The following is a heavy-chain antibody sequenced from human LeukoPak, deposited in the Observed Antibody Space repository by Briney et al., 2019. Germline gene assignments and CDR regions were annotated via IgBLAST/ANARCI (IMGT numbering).Heavy chain of an antibody. D-gene: IGHD3-3*01. V-gene: IGHV1-24*01. CDR1: GYTLTELS. CDR3: ARAGSTVRFLERPFDY. Sequence: ASVKVSCKVSGYTLTELSMHWVRQAPGKGLEWMGGFDPEDGETIYAQKFQGRVTMTEDTSTSTAYMELRSLTSDDTAVYYCARAGSTVRFLERPFDYWGQGTLVTVSS. CDR2: FDPEDGET. J-gene: IGHJ4*02.